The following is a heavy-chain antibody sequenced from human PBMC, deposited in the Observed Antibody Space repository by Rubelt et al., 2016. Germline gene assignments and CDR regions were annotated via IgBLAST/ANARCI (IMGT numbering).Heavy chain of an antibody. Sequence: GQGLEWVSAISGSGGSTYYADSVKGRFTISRDNSKNTLYLQMNSLRAEDTAVYYCAKDPTRVTIFGVVQNPNWFDPWGQGTLVTVSS. CDR3: AKDPTRVTIFGVVQNPNWFDP. CDR2: ISGSGGST. D-gene: IGHD3-3*01. J-gene: IGHJ5*02. V-gene: IGHV3-23*01.